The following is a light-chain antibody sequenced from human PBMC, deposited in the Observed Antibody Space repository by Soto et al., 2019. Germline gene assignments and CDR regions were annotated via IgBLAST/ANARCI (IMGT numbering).Light chain of an antibody. CDR1: QSVSSY. CDR2: DAS. J-gene: IGKJ5*01. V-gene: IGKV3-11*01. Sequence: EVVMTQSPATLSLSPGERPTLSCRASQSVSSYLAWYQQKPGQAPRLLVYDASNRATGIPARFSGSGSGTDFTLTISSREPEDVAVYYCQQRSNWPPVITVGQGARLEI. CDR3: QQRSNWPPVIT.